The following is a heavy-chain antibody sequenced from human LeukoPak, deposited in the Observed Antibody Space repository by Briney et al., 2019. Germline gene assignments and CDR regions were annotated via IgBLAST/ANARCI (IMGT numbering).Heavy chain of an antibody. J-gene: IGHJ4*02. Sequence: GGSLRLSCVVSGITLSNYGMSWVRQTPGKGLEWVSGISERGGSTNYADSVKGRFIISRDTSKNTVYLQMNSLRVEDTAVYFCAKRGIVIRAVIIIGFHKEAYYFDYWGQGILVTVSS. CDR3: AKRGIVIRAVIIIGFHKEAYYFDY. D-gene: IGHD3-10*01. CDR2: ISERGGST. CDR1: GITLSNYG. V-gene: IGHV3-23*01.